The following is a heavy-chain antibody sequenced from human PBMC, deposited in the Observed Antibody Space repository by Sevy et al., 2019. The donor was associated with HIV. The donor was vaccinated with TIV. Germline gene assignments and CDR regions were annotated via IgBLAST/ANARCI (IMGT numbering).Heavy chain of an antibody. CDR3: AKGGLTGDDDENYYYYYMDV. D-gene: IGHD7-27*01. CDR2: ISGSGGST. J-gene: IGHJ6*03. Sequence: GGSLRLSCAASGFTFSSYAMSWVRQAPGKGLEWVSAISGSGGSTYYADSVKGRFTISRDNSKNTLYLQMNSLRAEDTAVYYCAKGGLTGDDDENYYYYYMDVWGKGTTVTVSS. CDR1: GFTFSSYA. V-gene: IGHV3-23*01.